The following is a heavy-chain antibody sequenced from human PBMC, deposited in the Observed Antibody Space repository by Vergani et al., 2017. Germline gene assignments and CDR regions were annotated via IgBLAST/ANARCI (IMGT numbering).Heavy chain of an antibody. Sequence: EVQLVESGGGLVQPGGSLRLSCAASGFTFSSYWMHWVRQAPGKGLVWVSRINSDGSSTSYADSVMGRFTISRDNAKNTLYLQMNSLRAEDTAVYYCANVSRKTRETGTPRDRGYYYGMDVWGQGTTVTVSS. CDR1: GFTFSSYW. D-gene: IGHD1-14*01. V-gene: IGHV3-74*01. J-gene: IGHJ6*02. CDR2: INSDGSST. CDR3: ANVSRKTRETGTPRDRGYYYGMDV.